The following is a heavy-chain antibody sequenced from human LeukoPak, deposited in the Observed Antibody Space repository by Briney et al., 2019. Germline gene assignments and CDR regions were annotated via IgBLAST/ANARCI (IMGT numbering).Heavy chain of an antibody. J-gene: IGHJ4*02. D-gene: IGHD3-10*01. CDR1: GFTFDDYT. CDR3: AKGKNTGSYLSHVDY. V-gene: IGHV3-43*01. Sequence: GGSLRLSCAASGFTFDDYTMHWVRQAPGKGLEWVSLITWDGGSTYYADSVKGRFTISRDNSKNSLYLQMNSLRAEDTALYYCAKGKNTGSYLSHVDYWGQGTLVTVSS. CDR2: ITWDGGST.